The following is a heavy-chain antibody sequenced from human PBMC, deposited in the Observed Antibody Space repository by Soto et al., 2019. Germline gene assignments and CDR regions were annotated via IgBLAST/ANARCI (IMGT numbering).Heavy chain of an antibody. V-gene: IGHV3-48*02. Sequence: TGGSLRLSCAASGFTFSSYSMNWVRRAPGKGLEWVSYISSSSSTIYYADSVKGRLTISRDNAKNSLYLQMNSLRDEDTAVYYCARTNDYSYIFFDYWGQGTLVTVSS. J-gene: IGHJ4*02. CDR1: GFTFSSYS. D-gene: IGHD4-4*01. CDR3: ARTNDYSYIFFDY. CDR2: ISSSSSTI.